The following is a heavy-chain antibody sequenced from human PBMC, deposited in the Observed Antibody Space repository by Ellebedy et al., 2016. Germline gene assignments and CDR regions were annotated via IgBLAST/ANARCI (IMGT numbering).Heavy chain of an antibody. CDR2: IYYSGST. CDR3: ARGRDSSGMPFVY. D-gene: IGHD3-22*01. CDR1: GDSISRFY. J-gene: IGHJ4*02. V-gene: IGHV4-59*01. Sequence: GSLRLSCTVSGDSISRFYWNWIRQPPGKGLEWIGYIYYSGSTNYNPSLKSRVTISVDTSKNQFSLKLSSVTAADTAVYYCARGRDSSGMPFVYWGQGTLVTVSS.